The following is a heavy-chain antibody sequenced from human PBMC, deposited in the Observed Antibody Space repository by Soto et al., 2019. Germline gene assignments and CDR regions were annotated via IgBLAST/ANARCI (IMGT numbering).Heavy chain of an antibody. V-gene: IGHV4-34*01. J-gene: IGHJ4*02. Sequence: QVQLQQWGAGLLKPSETLSLTCAVYGGSFSGYYWSWIRQPPGKGLEWIGEINHSRSTNYNPSLKSRVTISVDTSKNQFSLKLSSVTAADTAVYYCARGSRGAARPFDYWGQGTLVTVSS. D-gene: IGHD6-6*01. CDR3: ARGSRGAARPFDY. CDR2: INHSRST. CDR1: GGSFSGYY.